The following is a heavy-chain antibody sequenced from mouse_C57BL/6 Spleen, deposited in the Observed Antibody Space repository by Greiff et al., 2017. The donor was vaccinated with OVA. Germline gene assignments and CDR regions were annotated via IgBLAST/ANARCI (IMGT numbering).Heavy chain of an antibody. CDR3: ARSQYYGSSFYYFDY. Sequence: QVQLKQPGAELVRPGTSVKLSCKASGYTFTSYWMHWVKQRPGQGLEWIGVIDPSDSYTNYNQKFKGKATLTVDTSSSTAYMQLSSLTSEDSAVYYCARSQYYGSSFYYFDYWGQGTTLTVSS. J-gene: IGHJ2*01. CDR2: IDPSDSYT. CDR1: GYTFTSYW. D-gene: IGHD1-1*01. V-gene: IGHV1-59*01.